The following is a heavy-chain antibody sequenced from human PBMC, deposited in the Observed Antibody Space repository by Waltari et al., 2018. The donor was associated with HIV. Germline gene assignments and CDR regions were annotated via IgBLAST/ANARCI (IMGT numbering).Heavy chain of an antibody. D-gene: IGHD1-26*01. CDR2: IYSGGST. J-gene: IGHJ5*02. CDR3: ARDSSSGSYYWFDP. Sequence: EVQLVESGGGLVQPGGSLRLSCAASGFTVSSNYMSWVRQAPGKGLEWVSVIYSGGSTYYADSVKGRFTISRDNSKNTLYLQMNSLRAEDTAVYYCARDSSSGSYYWFDPWGQGTLVTVSS. CDR1: GFTVSSNY. V-gene: IGHV3-66*01.